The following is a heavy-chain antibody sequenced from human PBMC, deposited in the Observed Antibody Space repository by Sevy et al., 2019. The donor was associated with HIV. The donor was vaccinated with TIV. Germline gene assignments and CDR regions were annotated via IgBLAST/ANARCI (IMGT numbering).Heavy chain of an antibody. CDR3: ARGTRLRFLEWLLSPII. CDR1: GFTFSSYE. J-gene: IGHJ3*02. Sequence: GGSQRLSCAASGFTFSSYEMNWVRQAPGKGLEWVSYISSSGSTIYYADSVKGRFTISRDNAKNSLYLQMNSLRAEDTAVYYCARGTRLRFLEWLLSPIIWGQGTMVTVSS. D-gene: IGHD3-3*01. CDR2: ISSSGSTI. V-gene: IGHV3-48*03.